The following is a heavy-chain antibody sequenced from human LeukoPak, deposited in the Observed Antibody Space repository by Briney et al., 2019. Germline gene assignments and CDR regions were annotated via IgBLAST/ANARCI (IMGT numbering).Heavy chain of an antibody. CDR3: ARDGEAHYDYVWGDY. D-gene: IGHD3-16*01. J-gene: IGHJ4*02. Sequence: GGSLRLSCAASGFTFSTYWMSWVRQAPGKGLEWVANIKQDGSENYYVDSVKGRFTISRDNAKNSLYLQMNSLRAEDTAVYYCARDGEAHYDYVWGDYWGQGTLVTVSS. CDR2: IKQDGSEN. V-gene: IGHV3-7*01. CDR1: GFTFSTYW.